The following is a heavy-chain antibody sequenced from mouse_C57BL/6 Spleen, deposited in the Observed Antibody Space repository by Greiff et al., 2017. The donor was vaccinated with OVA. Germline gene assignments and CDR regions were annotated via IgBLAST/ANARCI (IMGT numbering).Heavy chain of an antibody. CDR3: ASSYYSNPADY. V-gene: IGHV5-4*03. Sequence: EVKLMESGGGLVKPGGSLKLSCAASGFTFSSYAMSWVRQTPEKRLEWVATISDGGSYTYYPDNVKGRFTISRDNAKNNLYLQMSHLKSEDTAMYDCASSYYSNPADYWGQGTSVTVSS. CDR1: GFTFSSYA. CDR2: ISDGGSYT. J-gene: IGHJ4*01. D-gene: IGHD2-5*01.